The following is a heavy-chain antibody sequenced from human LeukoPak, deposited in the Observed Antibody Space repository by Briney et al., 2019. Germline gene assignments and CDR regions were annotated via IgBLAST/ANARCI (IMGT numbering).Heavy chain of an antibody. CDR1: GYTFTNYD. Sequence: ASVTVSCKASGYTFTNYDINWVRQATGQGLEWMGWMNPNSGNTGYAQKFQGRVTITADKSTSTAYMELSSLRSEDTAVYYCARASSGYCSSTSCYPPFIYWGQGTLVTVSS. CDR2: MNPNSGNT. CDR3: ARASSGYCSSTSCYPPFIY. J-gene: IGHJ4*02. D-gene: IGHD2-2*01. V-gene: IGHV1-8*01.